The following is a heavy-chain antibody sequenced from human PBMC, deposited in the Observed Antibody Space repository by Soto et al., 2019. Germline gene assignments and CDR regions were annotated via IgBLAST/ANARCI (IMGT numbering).Heavy chain of an antibody. CDR3: AKGVPGIAVAGTGYFQH. CDR2: IYYSGST. Sequence: SETLSLTCTVSGGSISSYYWSWIRQHPGKGLEWIGYIYYSGSTNYNPSLKSRVTISVDTSKNQFSLKLSSVTAADTAVYYCAKGVPGIAVAGTGYFQHWDQGTLVTVSS. V-gene: IGHV4-59*01. CDR1: GGSISSYY. J-gene: IGHJ1*01. D-gene: IGHD6-19*01.